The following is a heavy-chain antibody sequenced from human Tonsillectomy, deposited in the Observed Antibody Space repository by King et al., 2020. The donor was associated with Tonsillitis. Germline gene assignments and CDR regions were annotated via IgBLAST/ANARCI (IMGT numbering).Heavy chain of an antibody. J-gene: IGHJ6*02. D-gene: IGHD6-13*01. Sequence: VQLVQSGGGLVKPGGSLRLSCAASGFTFSNYNMKWVRQAPGKGLEWVSSISSSSSYIYYADSVKGRFTISRDNAKNSLFLQMNSLRAEDTAVYYCARDRLPAAGNFYGMDVWGQGTTVTVSS. CDR1: GFTFSNYN. CDR2: ISSSSSYI. CDR3: ARDRLPAAGNFYGMDV. V-gene: IGHV3-21*01.